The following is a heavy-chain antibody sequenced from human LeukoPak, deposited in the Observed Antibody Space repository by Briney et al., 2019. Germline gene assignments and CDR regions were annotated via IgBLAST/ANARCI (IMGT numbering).Heavy chain of an antibody. D-gene: IGHD1-26*01. CDR2: MYYSGST. V-gene: IGHV4-59*01. J-gene: IGHJ4*02. CDR3: ARSGSTAFDY. Sequence: SETLSLTCTVSGGSISSYYWSWIRQPPGKGLEWIGYMYYSGSTNYNPSLKGRVTISVDTSKNQFSLKLSSVTAADTAVYYCARSGSTAFDYWGQGTLVTVSS. CDR1: GGSISSYY.